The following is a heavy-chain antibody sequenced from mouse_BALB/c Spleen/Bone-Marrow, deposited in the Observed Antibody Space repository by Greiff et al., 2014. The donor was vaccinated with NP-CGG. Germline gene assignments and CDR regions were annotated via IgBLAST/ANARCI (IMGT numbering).Heavy chain of an antibody. CDR1: GYTFTDYN. Sequence: VQLQQSGPELVKPGASVKISCKASGYTFTDYNMHRVKQSHGKSLEWIGYIYPYNGGTVYKQKFKSKATLTVDNSSSTANMELRSLTSDDSSVYYCARGAAYGYYLGLAYWRQGTLVAVAA. V-gene: IGHV1S29*02. CDR3: ARGAAYGYYLGLAY. CDR2: IYPYNGGT. J-gene: IGHJ3*01. D-gene: IGHD2-3*01.